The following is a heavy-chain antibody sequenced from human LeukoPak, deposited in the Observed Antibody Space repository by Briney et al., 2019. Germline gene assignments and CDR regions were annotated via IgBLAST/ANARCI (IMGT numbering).Heavy chain of an antibody. CDR2: INSDGSST. CDR3: ARRGNYDY. Sequence: GSVRLSCAASGFTLSGNWMHWVRQAPGKGLVWVSRINSDGSSTSYADSVKGRFTISRDNTKNTLYLQMNSLRAEDTAVYYCARRGNYDYWGQGTLVTVSS. CDR1: GFTLSGNW. D-gene: IGHD2/OR15-2a*01. J-gene: IGHJ4*02. V-gene: IGHV3-74*01.